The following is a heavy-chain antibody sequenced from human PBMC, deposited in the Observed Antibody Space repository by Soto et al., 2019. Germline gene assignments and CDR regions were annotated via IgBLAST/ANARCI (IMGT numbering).Heavy chain of an antibody. CDR1: GFTFSSYW. V-gene: IGHV3-74*01. D-gene: IGHD2-15*01. CDR2: INSDGSST. CDR3: VRTSLVVAAATREDY. J-gene: IGHJ4*02. Sequence: EVQLVESGGGLVQPGESLRLSCAASGFTFSSYWMHWVRQAPGKGLVWVSRINSDGSSTSYAGSVKGRFTIARDNAKNTLYPQMNSLSAGETAVYYCVRTSLVVAAATREDYWGQGTLVTVSS.